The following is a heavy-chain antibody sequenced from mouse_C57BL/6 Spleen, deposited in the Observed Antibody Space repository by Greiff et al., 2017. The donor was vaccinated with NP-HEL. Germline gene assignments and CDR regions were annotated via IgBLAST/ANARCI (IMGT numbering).Heavy chain of an antibody. CDR1: GYTFTDYY. Sequence: EVQLQQSGPELVKPGASVKISCKASGYTFTDYYMNWVKQSHGKSLEWIGDINPNNGGTSYNQKFKGKATLTVDKSSSTAYMELRSLTSEDSAVYYCARPTYYDCLFAYWGQGTLVTVSA. V-gene: IGHV1-26*01. CDR3: ARPTYYDCLFAY. J-gene: IGHJ3*01. CDR2: INPNNGGT. D-gene: IGHD2-4*01.